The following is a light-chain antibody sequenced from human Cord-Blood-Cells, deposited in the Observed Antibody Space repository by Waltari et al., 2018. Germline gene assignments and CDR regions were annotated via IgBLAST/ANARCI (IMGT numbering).Light chain of an antibody. Sequence: DIQMTQSPSSLSASVGDRVTITCQASQDISNYLNWYQQKPGKAAKLLIYDASNLETGVPSRFSGSRSVTDFTFTISSLQPEDIATYYCQQYDNLPPFTFGPGPKVDIK. V-gene: IGKV1-33*01. J-gene: IGKJ3*01. CDR2: DAS. CDR1: QDISNY. CDR3: QQYDNLPPFT.